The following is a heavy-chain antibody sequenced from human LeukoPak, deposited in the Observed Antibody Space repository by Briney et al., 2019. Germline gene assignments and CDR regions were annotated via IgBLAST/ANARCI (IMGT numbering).Heavy chain of an antibody. J-gene: IGHJ4*02. D-gene: IGHD3-3*01. CDR2: ISNDGSRK. CDR3: ARDRAWNYFDY. V-gene: IGHV3-30*03. Sequence: GRSLRLSCAPSGFTFSRHGMHWVRQAPGKGLEWVAIISNDGSRKYYAHSVEGRFTISRDDSKNTLYLQMDSLRAEDTAVYYCARDRAWNYFDYWGQGTLVTVSS. CDR1: GFTFSRHG.